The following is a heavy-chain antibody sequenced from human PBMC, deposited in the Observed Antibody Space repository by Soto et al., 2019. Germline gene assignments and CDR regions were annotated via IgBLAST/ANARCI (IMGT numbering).Heavy chain of an antibody. CDR2: ISGSGGST. Sequence: PGGSLRLSCAASGVPFSSYAMNWVRQAPGKGLEWVSAISGSGGSTYYADSVKGRFTISRDSSKNTLYLQMNSLRAEDTAVYYCAKGNSWSPALVLDIWGQGTMVTVSS. CDR1: GVPFSSYA. V-gene: IGHV3-23*01. D-gene: IGHD1-7*01. CDR3: AKGNSWSPALVLDI. J-gene: IGHJ3*02.